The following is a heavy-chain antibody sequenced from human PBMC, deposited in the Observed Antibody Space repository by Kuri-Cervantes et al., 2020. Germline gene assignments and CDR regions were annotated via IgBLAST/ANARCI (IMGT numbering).Heavy chain of an antibody. Sequence: SETLSLTCAVSGGSISSSNWWSWVRQPPGKGLEWIGEIYHSGSTNYNPSLKSRVTISVDKSKNQFSLKLSSVTAADTALYFCVRHPIAGNDPFDYWGQGTLVTVSS. CDR1: GGSISSSNW. D-gene: IGHD6-13*01. J-gene: IGHJ4*02. CDR3: VRHPIAGNDPFDY. V-gene: IGHV4-4*02. CDR2: IYHSGST.